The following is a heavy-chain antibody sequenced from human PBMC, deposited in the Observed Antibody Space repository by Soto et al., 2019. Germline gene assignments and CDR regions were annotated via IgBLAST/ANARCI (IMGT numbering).Heavy chain of an antibody. Sequence: ASVKVSCKASGYTFTSYDINWVRQATGQGLEWMGWMNPNSGNTGYAQKFQGRVTMTRNTSISTAYMELSSLRSEDTAVYYCARRERAAGTDWWFDPWRQGTLVTVSS. CDR1: GYTFTSYD. CDR2: MNPNSGNT. J-gene: IGHJ5*02. D-gene: IGHD6-13*01. V-gene: IGHV1-8*01. CDR3: ARRERAAGTDWWFDP.